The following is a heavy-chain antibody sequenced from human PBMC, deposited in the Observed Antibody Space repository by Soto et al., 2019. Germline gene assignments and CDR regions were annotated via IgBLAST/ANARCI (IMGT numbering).Heavy chain of an antibody. CDR3: ARSIVVVTALDY. J-gene: IGHJ4*02. CDR2: ISAYNGNT. Sequence: ASVKGSCRAFGYSLTSYHMHWARQAPGQGLEWMGWISAYNGNTNYAQKLQGRVTMTTDTSASTAYMELSSLRSEDTAVYYCARSIVVVTALDYWGQGTLVTVSS. V-gene: IGHV1-18*04. D-gene: IGHD2-21*02. CDR1: GYSLTSYH.